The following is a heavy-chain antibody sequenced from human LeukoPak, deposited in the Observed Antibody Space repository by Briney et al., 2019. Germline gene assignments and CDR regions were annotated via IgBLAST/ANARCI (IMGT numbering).Heavy chain of an antibody. D-gene: IGHD6-19*01. V-gene: IGHV1-18*01. CDR3: ARDVSSGWPNYYYYYYMDV. CDR1: GYTFTSYG. J-gene: IGHJ6*03. Sequence: GASVKVSCKASGYTFTSYGISWVRQAPGQGLEWMGWISAYNGNTNYAQKLQGRVTMTTDTSTSTAYMELRSLRSDDTAVYYCARDVSSGWPNYYYYYYMDVWARGPRSPSP. CDR2: ISAYNGNT.